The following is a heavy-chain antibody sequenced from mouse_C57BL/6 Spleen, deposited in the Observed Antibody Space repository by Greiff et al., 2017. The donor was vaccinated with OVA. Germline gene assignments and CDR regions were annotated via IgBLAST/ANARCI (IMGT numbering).Heavy chain of an antibody. D-gene: IGHD2-2*01. CDR3: ARDGYGYFDY. Sequence: DVKLQESGPGLVKPSQSLSLTCSVTGYSITSGYYWNWIRQFPGNKLEWMGYISYDGSNNYNPSLKNRISITRDTSKNQFFLKLNSVTTEDTATYYCARDGYGYFDYWGQGTTLTVSS. CDR1: GYSITSGYY. V-gene: IGHV3-6*01. CDR2: ISYDGSN. J-gene: IGHJ2*01.